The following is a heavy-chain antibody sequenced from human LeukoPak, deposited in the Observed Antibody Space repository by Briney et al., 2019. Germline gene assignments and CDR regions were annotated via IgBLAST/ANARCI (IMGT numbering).Heavy chain of an antibody. V-gene: IGHV4-4*02. J-gene: IGHJ4*02. Sequence: SGTLSLTCAVSGGPISSGNWWSWIRQPPGKGLEWLGETLHSGDTVYNPPLKSRITISVDNSKNQFSLKLTSVTAADTAVYFCTRNGDSSSVVDWGQGTLVTVSS. CDR3: TRNGDSSSVVD. CDR1: GGPISSGNW. CDR2: TLHSGDT. D-gene: IGHD2-15*01.